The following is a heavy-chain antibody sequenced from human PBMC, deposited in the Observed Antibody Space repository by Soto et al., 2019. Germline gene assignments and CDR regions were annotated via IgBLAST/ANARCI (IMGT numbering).Heavy chain of an antibody. CDR1: GFTFSSYG. CDR3: AIVRFLEWAPSTYGMDV. J-gene: IGHJ6*02. CDR2: IWYDGSNK. D-gene: IGHD3-3*01. V-gene: IGHV3-33*01. Sequence: QVQLVESGGGVVQPGRSLRLSCAASGFTFSSYGMHWVRQAPGKGLEWVAVIWYDGSNKYYADSVKGRFTISRDNSKNTLYLQMNSLRAEDTAVYYCAIVRFLEWAPSTYGMDVWGQGTTVTVSS.